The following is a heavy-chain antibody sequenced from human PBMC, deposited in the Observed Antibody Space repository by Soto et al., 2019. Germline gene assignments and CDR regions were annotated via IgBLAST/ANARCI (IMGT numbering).Heavy chain of an antibody. J-gene: IGHJ4*02. Sequence: SETLSLTCSVSGGAVSNYYWSWIRQPPGKGLEWIGYIYHTGSTSNNPSLKSRVTLSVDTSKNQLSLNLTSVTAADTAIYYCARSVNRGYSYGYGHWGQGTLVTVSS. CDR1: GGAVSNYY. V-gene: IGHV4-59*02. D-gene: IGHD5-18*01. CDR2: IYHTGST. CDR3: ARSVNRGYSYGYGH.